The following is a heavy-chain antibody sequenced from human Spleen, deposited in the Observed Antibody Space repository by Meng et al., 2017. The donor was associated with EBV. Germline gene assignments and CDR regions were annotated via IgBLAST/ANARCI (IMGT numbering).Heavy chain of an antibody. CDR3: ARDSHGYYFFDF. CDR1: AFTSSCGTYS. J-gene: IGHJ4*02. V-gene: IGHV4-30-2*01. D-gene: IGHD3-22*01. Sequence: GLVQLNPSLPLSYTCIVRAFTSSCGTYSWSSVRQPPGKGGDFIEYSFHTGSTYYNASLKSRVTISIDRSKHHFSLKLTSVTPADTAVYYCARDSHGYYFFDFWGPGTLVTVSS. CDR2: SFHTGST.